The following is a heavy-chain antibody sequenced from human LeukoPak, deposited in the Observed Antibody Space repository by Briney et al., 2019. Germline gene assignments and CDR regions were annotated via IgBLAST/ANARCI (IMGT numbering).Heavy chain of an antibody. D-gene: IGHD2-15*01. J-gene: IGHJ4*02. CDR2: IDPSDSYT. Sequence: GESLKIPFKGSGYSFTSYWFSWVRQLPGKGLEWMGRIDPSDSYTNYSPSFQGHVTISVDKSISTAYLQWSSLKASDTAMYYCARRLQRHFDYWGQGTLVTVSS. CDR3: ARRLQRHFDY. CDR1: GYSFTSYW. V-gene: IGHV5-10-1*01.